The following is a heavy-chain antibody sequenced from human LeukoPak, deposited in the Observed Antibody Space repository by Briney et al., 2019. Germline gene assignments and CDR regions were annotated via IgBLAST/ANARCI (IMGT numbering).Heavy chain of an antibody. CDR2: IYHSGST. J-gene: IGHJ4*02. Sequence: PSGTLSLTCAVSGGSISSSNWWSWVRQPPGKGLEWIGEIYHSGSTNYNPSLKSRVTISVDKSKNQFSLKLSSVTAADSAVYYCARNQGFLEWLSLDYWGQGTLVTVSS. CDR3: ARNQGFLEWLSLDY. CDR1: GGSISSSNW. D-gene: IGHD3-3*01. V-gene: IGHV4-4*02.